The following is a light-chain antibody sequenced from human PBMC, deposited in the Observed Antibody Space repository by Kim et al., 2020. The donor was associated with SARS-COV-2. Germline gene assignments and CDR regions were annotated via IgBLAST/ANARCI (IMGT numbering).Light chain of an antibody. Sequence: IQMTQSPSSLSASVGDRVTIVCRASQSIGVFLHWYQQRPGRAPNLLIYAASNLHSGVPPRFSGSGSGTDFTLTINNLQPEDVATYFCHQTYTTPQTFGQGTKVDIK. J-gene: IGKJ1*01. CDR3: HQTYTTPQT. CDR1: QSIGVF. V-gene: IGKV1-39*01. CDR2: AAS.